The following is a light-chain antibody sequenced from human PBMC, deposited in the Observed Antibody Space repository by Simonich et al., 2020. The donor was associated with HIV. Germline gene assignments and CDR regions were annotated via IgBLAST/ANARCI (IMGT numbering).Light chain of an antibody. J-gene: IGKJ2*01. V-gene: IGKV1-5*03. Sequence: DIQMNQSPFTLSASVGDRVPITCRASTSISSWLAWYQQKPGKAPKLLIYKASSLESGVPSRFSGSGSGTEFTLTISSLQPDDFATYYCQQYNIYPYTFGQGTKLEIK. CDR1: TSISSW. CDR3: QQYNIYPYT. CDR2: KAS.